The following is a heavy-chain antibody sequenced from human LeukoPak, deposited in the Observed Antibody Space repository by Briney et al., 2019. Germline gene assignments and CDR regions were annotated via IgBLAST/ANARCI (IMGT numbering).Heavy chain of an antibody. V-gene: IGHV3-7*01. CDR3: SYSLNY. Sequence: PGGSLRPSCAASGFTFSRSWMDWVRQAPGKGLEWVANIKEDGSETHYVDSAKGRFTISRDNAKNTLFLQVDSLRVEDTAIYYCSYSLNYWGQGTLVTVSS. D-gene: IGHD2-21*01. CDR1: GFTFSRSW. J-gene: IGHJ4*02. CDR2: IKEDGSET.